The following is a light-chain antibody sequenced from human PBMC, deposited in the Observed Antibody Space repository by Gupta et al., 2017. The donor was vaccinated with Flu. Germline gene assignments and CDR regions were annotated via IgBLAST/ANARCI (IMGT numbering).Light chain of an antibody. CDR1: SGHSTYA. CDR3: QTWDTGSHVV. V-gene: IGLV4-69*01. Sequence: QLVLTQSPAASASLGASAKLTCTLDSGHSTYAIAWHQQRPEKGPRFLMKLNSDGSHTKGHGIPDRFSGSTSGAERYLTISSLQSDDEADYYCQTWDTGSHVVFGGGTKVTVL. CDR2: LNSDGSH. J-gene: IGLJ2*01.